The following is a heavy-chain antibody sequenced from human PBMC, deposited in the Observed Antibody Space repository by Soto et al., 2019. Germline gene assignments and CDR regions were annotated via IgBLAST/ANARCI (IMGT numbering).Heavy chain of an antibody. CDR2: IYHSGST. J-gene: IGHJ6*02. V-gene: IGHV4-4*02. D-gene: IGHD3-9*01. Sequence: SETLSLTCAVSGCSISSSNWWSWVRQPPGKGLEWIGEIYHSGSTNYNPSLKSRVTISVDKSKNQFSLKLSSVTAADTAVYYCARISVDDILTGFYYYGMDVWGQGTTVTVSS. CDR1: GCSISSSNW. CDR3: ARISVDDILTGFYYYGMDV.